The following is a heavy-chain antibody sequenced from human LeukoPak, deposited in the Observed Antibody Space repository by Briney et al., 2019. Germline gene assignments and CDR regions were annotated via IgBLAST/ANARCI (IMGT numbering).Heavy chain of an antibody. CDR2: IIPIFGTA. Sequence: SVKVSCKASGGTFSRYAISWVRQAPGQGLEWMGGIIPIFGTANYAQKFQGRVTITADESTSTAYMELSSLRSEDTAVYYCARAGWPHTFQDNFDYWGQGTLVTVSS. D-gene: IGHD2-15*01. V-gene: IGHV1-69*13. CDR1: GGTFSRYA. J-gene: IGHJ4*02. CDR3: ARAGWPHTFQDNFDY.